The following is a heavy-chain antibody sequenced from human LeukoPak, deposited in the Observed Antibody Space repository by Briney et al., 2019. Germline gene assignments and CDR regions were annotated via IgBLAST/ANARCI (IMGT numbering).Heavy chain of an antibody. D-gene: IGHD6-6*01. V-gene: IGHV4-59*08. CDR3: ARREYSSWAGSDYFDY. CDR1: GGSISSYY. Sequence: SETLSLTCTVSGGSISSYYWSWIRQPPGRGLEWIGYIYYSGSTNYNPSLKSRVTISVDTSKDQFSLKLSSVTAADTAVYYCARREYSSWAGSDYFDYWGQGTLVTVSS. CDR2: IYYSGST. J-gene: IGHJ4*02.